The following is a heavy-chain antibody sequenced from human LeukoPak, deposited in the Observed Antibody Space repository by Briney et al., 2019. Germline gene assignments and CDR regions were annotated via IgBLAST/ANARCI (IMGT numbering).Heavy chain of an antibody. J-gene: IGHJ3*02. D-gene: IGHD3-22*01. CDR3: ARDLWYDTSGYDSDI. CDR1: GDSISSDYY. CDR2: VYHSGST. V-gene: IGHV4-38-2*02. Sequence: KSSETLSLTCAVSGDSISSDYYWGWIRQPPGTGLEWIGSVYHSGSTYYNPSLKSRVAISVGTSKSQFSLKLSPVTAADTAVYYCARDLWYDTSGYDSDIWGQGTMVTVSS.